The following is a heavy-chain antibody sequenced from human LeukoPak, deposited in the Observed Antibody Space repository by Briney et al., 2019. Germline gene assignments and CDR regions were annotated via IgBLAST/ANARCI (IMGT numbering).Heavy chain of an antibody. Sequence: ASVKVYCKASGYTFTGYYMHWVRQAPGQGLEWMGWINPNSGGTNYAQKFQGRVTMTRDTSISTAYMELSRLRSDDTAVYYCAREKREIDAFDIWGQGTMVTVSS. CDR1: GYTFTGYY. D-gene: IGHD1-26*01. J-gene: IGHJ3*02. V-gene: IGHV1-2*02. CDR2: INPNSGGT. CDR3: AREKREIDAFDI.